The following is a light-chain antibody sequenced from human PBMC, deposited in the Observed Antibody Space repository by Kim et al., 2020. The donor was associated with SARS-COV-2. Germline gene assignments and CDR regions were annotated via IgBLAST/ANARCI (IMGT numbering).Light chain of an antibody. CDR2: EVS. Sequence: SITISCTGTSSDVGRYNLVSWYQQHPGKAPKLMIYEVSKRPSGVSNRFSGSKSGNTASLTISGLQAEDEADYYCCTYAGSSTHYVFGTGTKVTVL. CDR1: SSDVGRYNL. J-gene: IGLJ1*01. CDR3: CTYAGSSTHYV. V-gene: IGLV2-23*02.